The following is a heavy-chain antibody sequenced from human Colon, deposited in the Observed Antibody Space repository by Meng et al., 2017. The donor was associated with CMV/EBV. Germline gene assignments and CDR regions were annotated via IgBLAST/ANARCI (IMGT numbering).Heavy chain of an antibody. CDR3: ARDFVGATEY. D-gene: IGHD1-26*01. V-gene: IGHV3-74*01. Sequence: LSCAASGFSLSSHLIHWVRQAPGKGLVWVSRINRDGRTTNYAGSVRGRFTISRDSAKNTLYLQMNSLRAEDTAVYYCARDFVGATEYWGQGTLVTVSS. CDR2: INRDGRTT. CDR1: GFSLSSHL. J-gene: IGHJ4*02.